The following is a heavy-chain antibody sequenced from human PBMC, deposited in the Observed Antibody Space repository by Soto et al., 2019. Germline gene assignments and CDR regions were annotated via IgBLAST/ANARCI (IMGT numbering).Heavy chain of an antibody. CDR2: IYYSGST. V-gene: IGHV4-39*01. CDR3: ARQEGYSNYIKEDAFDI. J-gene: IGHJ3*02. Sequence: SETLSLTCTVSGGSISSSSYYWGWIRQPPGKGLEWIGSIYYSGSTYYNPSLKSRVTISVDTSKNQFSLKLSSVTAADTAVYYCARQEGYSNYIKEDAFDIWGQGTMVTVSS. D-gene: IGHD4-4*01. CDR1: GGSISSSSYY.